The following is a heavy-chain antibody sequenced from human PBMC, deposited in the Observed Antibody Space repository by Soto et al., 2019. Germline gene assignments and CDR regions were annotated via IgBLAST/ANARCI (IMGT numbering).Heavy chain of an antibody. J-gene: IGHJ6*02. CDR1: GGTFSSYA. CDR3: ARSRRDVIVVVVATDPVVYGAGIDV. Sequence: QVQLVQSGAEVKKPGSSVKVSCKASGGTFSSYAISWVRQAPGQGLEWMGGIIPIFGTANYAQKFQGRVTITADECTSTAYMELSSLRSEDTGVYYCARSRRDVIVVVVATDPVVYGAGIDVWGQGTTVTVSS. CDR2: IIPIFGTA. D-gene: IGHD2-15*01. V-gene: IGHV1-69*01.